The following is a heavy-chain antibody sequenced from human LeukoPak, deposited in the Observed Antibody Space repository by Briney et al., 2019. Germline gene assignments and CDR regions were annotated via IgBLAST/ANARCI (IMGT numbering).Heavy chain of an antibody. D-gene: IGHD4-17*01. CDR1: GDSISSYY. Sequence: PSETLSLTCTVSGDSISSYYWSWIRQHPGKGLEWIGYIYYSGSTYYNPSLKSRVTISVDTSKNQFSLKLSSVTAADTAVYYCARETSDGASPNAFDIWGQGTMVTVSS. CDR3: ARETSDGASPNAFDI. CDR2: IYYSGST. J-gene: IGHJ3*02. V-gene: IGHV4-59*06.